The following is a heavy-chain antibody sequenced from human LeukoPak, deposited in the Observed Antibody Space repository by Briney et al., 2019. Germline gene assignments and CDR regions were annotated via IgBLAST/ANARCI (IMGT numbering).Heavy chain of an antibody. CDR2: INPNDGDT. CDR3: ARANFLYCSSTTCLFDY. J-gene: IGHJ4*02. Sequence: ASVKVSCKASGYTFTDYYMHWVRQAPGQGFEWMGWINPNDGDTNYAQKFQGRVTTTRETSISTSHMEVSRLRSDDTAVYYCARANFLYCSSTTCLFDYWGQGTLVTVSS. D-gene: IGHD2-2*01. CDR1: GYTFTDYY. V-gene: IGHV1-2*02.